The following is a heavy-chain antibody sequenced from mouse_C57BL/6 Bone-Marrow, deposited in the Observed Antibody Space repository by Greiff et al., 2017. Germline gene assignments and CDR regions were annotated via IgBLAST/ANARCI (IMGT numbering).Heavy chain of an antibody. CDR3: ARITTVRRGYFDV. Sequence: DVKLVESGPGLVKPSPSLSLTCSATGYSITSGYHWNWIRQPPGNKLEWMGYISYDGSNNYNPSLKKRISITRDTSKNQFFLKLICVTTEDTATYYCARITTVRRGYFDVWGTGTTVTVSS. V-gene: IGHV3-6*01. CDR1: GYSITSGYH. J-gene: IGHJ1*03. CDR2: ISYDGSN. D-gene: IGHD1-1*01.